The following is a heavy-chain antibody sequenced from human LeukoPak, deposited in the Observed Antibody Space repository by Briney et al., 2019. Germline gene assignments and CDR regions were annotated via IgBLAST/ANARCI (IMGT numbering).Heavy chain of an antibody. CDR2: ISSSSSYI. Sequence: GGFLRLSCAASGFTFSSYSMSWVRQAPGKGLEWVSSISSSSSYIYYADSVKGRFTISRDNAKNSLYLQMNSLSAEDTAVYYCVSGTVTIFGVVIIQRFDYWGQGTLVTVSS. J-gene: IGHJ4*02. CDR1: GFTFSSYS. CDR3: VSGTVTIFGVVIIQRFDY. D-gene: IGHD3-3*01. V-gene: IGHV3-21*01.